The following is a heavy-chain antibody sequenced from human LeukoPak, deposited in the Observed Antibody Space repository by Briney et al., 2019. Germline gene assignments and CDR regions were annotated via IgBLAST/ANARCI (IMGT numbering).Heavy chain of an antibody. D-gene: IGHD4-17*01. Sequence: PSETLSLTCAVSGYSISSSYQWGWIRQPPGKGLEWIGIIYHSGSTYYDPSLKSRVTISVDTSKNQFSLKLTSVAAADTAVYYCAREQRRTTVTAYNWFDPWGQGTLVTVSS. V-gene: IGHV4-38-2*02. CDR3: AREQRRTTVTAYNWFDP. CDR1: GYSISSSYQ. CDR2: IYHSGST. J-gene: IGHJ5*02.